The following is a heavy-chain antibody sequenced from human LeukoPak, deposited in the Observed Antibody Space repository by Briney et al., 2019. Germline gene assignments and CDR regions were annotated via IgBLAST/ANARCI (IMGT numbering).Heavy chain of an antibody. J-gene: IGHJ4*02. CDR1: GGSISSSSYY. V-gene: IGHV4-39*07. CDR2: IYYSGST. D-gene: IGHD3-10*01. CDR3: ARVHYGSGSPYYFDY. Sequence: SETLSLTCTVSGGSISSSSYYWGWIRQPPGKGLEWIGSIYYSGSTYYNPSLKSRVTISVDTSKNQFSLKLSSVTAADTAVYYCARVHYGSGSPYYFDYWGQGTLVTVSS.